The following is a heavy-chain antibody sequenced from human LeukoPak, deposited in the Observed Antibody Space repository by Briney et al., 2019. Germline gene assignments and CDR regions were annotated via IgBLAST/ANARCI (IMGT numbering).Heavy chain of an antibody. J-gene: IGHJ4*02. CDR2: IYPADSTA. D-gene: IGHD5-12*01. Sequence: GESLKISCKASGYRFTTYWIGWVRPVPGKGLGWVGIIYPADSTAKYSPSFQGQVTISVDKSISTAYLQWSRLEAWDTAVFYCARHPKSGYTGYESGYWGQGTLVTVSS. CDR3: ARHPKSGYTGYESGY. CDR1: GYRFTTYW. V-gene: IGHV5-51*01.